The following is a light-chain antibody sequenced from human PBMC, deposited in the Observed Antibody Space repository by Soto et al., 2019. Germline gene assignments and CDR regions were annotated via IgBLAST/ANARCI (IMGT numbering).Light chain of an antibody. Sequence: EIVLTQSPGTLSLSPGERATLSCRASQSVSNSYLAWYQQKPGQAPRLLIYDSSSRATGIPDRFSGSRSGTDFTLTISRLEPEDFAVYYCQQYHSSPYTFGQGTKLEIK. CDR3: QQYHSSPYT. V-gene: IGKV3-20*01. J-gene: IGKJ2*01. CDR1: QSVSNSY. CDR2: DSS.